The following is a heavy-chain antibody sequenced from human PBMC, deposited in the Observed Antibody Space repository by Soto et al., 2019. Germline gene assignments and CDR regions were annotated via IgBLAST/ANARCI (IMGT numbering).Heavy chain of an antibody. J-gene: IGHJ3*02. CDR2: TYYRSKWSS. CDR3: TRAPTGWYEGAFDI. CDR1: GDSVSSNSAA. V-gene: IGHV6-1*01. D-gene: IGHD6-19*01. Sequence: SQTLSLTCAISGDSVSSNSAAWNWIRQSPSRGLEWLGRTYYRSKWSSDYTVSVKSRITINPDTSKNQFSLQLNSLTPDDTAVFFCTRAPTGWYEGAFDIWGQGTVVTVSS.